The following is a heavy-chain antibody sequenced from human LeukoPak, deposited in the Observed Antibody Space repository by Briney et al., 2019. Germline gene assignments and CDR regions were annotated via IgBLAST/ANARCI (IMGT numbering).Heavy chain of an antibody. CDR2: IYHSGNS. D-gene: IGHD4-17*01. CDR3: ASHTKYGDYVRWFDP. CDR1: GYSISSGYY. Sequence: SETLSLTCTVSGYSISSGYYWGWIRQPPGKGLEWIGSIYHSGNSYYNPSLKRRVSILVDTSKNQFSLRLSSVTAADTAVYYCASHTKYGDYVRWFDPWGQGTLVTVSS. V-gene: IGHV4-38-2*02. J-gene: IGHJ5*02.